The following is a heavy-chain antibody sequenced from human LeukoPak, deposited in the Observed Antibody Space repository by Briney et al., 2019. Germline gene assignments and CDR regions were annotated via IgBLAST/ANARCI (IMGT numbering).Heavy chain of an antibody. V-gene: IGHV1-24*01. Sequence: ASVKVSCKVSGYTLTELSMHWVRQAPGKGLEWMGGFDPEDGETIYAQKFQGRVTMTEDTSTDTAYMELSSLRSEDTAVYYCATRVGVLRFLEWLVFDYWAREPWSPSPQ. J-gene: IGHJ4*02. D-gene: IGHD3-3*01. CDR3: ATRVGVLRFLEWLVFDY. CDR2: FDPEDGET. CDR1: GYTLTELS.